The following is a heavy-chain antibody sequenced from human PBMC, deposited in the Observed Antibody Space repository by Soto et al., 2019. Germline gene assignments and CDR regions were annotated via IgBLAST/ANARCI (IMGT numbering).Heavy chain of an antibody. CDR3: ARGRYCLTGRCFPNWFDS. J-gene: IGHJ5*01. V-gene: IGHV4-30-4*01. CDR1: GDSISNLDYF. D-gene: IGHD7-27*01. Sequence: SETLSLTCSVSGDSISNLDYFWAWIRQPPGQALEYIGYIYKSATTYYNPSFESRVAISVDTSKSQFSLNVTSVTAADTAVYFCARGRYCLTGRCFPNWFDSWGQGALITVSS. CDR2: IYKSATT.